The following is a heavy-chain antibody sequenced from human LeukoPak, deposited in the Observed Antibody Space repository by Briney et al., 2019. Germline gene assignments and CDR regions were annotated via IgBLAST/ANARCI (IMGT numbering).Heavy chain of an antibody. CDR1: GFPFNAYT. V-gene: IGHV3-43*01. Sequence: GGSLRLSCAASGFPFNAYTMHWVRQAPGKGLEWVSLISRDGDITYYADSLKGRFTISRDNSKNSLYLQMNSLRSEDTAFYYCAKGLVGTTLVDSWGQGTLDTVSS. CDR2: ISRDGDIT. CDR3: AKGLVGTTLVDS. J-gene: IGHJ4*02. D-gene: IGHD1-1*01.